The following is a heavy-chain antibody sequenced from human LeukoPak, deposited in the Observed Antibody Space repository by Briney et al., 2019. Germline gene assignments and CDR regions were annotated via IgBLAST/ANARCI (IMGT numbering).Heavy chain of an antibody. CDR2: IYYSGST. D-gene: IGHD6-13*01. Sequence: SETLSLTCTVSGGSISSSSYYWGWIRQPPGKGLEWIGSIYYSGSTYYNPSLKSRVTISVDTSKNQFSLKLSSVTAADTAVYYCARLVRYSSLRGPRFDPWGQGTLVTVSS. V-gene: IGHV4-39*07. CDR1: GGSISSSSYY. CDR3: ARLVRYSSLRGPRFDP. J-gene: IGHJ5*02.